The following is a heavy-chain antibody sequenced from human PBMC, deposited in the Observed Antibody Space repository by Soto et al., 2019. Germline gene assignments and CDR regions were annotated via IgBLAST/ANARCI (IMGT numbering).Heavy chain of an antibody. J-gene: IGHJ4*02. D-gene: IGHD3-16*01. Sequence: EVQLVESGGGLVQPGRSLRLSCAASGFTFDDYAMHWGRQAPGKGLEWVSGISWNSGSIGYADSVKGRFTISRDNAKNSLYLQMNSLRAEDTALYYCAKDMGGRAYYFDYWGQGTLVTVSS. CDR1: GFTFDDYA. CDR2: ISWNSGSI. CDR3: AKDMGGRAYYFDY. V-gene: IGHV3-9*01.